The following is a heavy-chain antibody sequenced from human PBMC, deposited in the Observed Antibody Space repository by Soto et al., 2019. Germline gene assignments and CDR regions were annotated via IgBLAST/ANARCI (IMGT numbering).Heavy chain of an antibody. CDR3: AKDRPYHRDYFDY. D-gene: IGHD2-21*01. Sequence: EVKLLESGGGLVQPGGSLRLSCGVSGFTVTSNGVSWVRQAPGKGLEWVSAISPNGQGIWYADSVKGRFTISRDISRNTVFLQMDSMRAEEPTVYYCAKDRPYHRDYFDYWGQGTLVTVSS. CDR1: GFTVTSNG. V-gene: IGHV3-23*01. J-gene: IGHJ4*02. CDR2: ISPNGQGI.